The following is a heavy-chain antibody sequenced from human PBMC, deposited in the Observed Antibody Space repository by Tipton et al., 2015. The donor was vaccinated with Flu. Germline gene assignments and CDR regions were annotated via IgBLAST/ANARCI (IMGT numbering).Heavy chain of an antibody. CDR2: IHTSGNT. CDR1: GGSITSGSHY. V-gene: IGHV4-61*02. J-gene: IGHJ5*02. Sequence: TLSLTCSVSGGSITSGSHYWSWVRQPAGKGLEWIGRIHTSGNTNYNPSLKSRVTISVETSKNQFSLKLSSVTAADTAVYYCARDSSLNWFDPWGQGILVTVSS. CDR3: ARDSSLNWFDP.